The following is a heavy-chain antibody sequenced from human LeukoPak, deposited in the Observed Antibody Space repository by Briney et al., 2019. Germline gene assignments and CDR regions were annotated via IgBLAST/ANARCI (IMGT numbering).Heavy chain of an antibody. J-gene: IGHJ5*02. CDR2: IKYSGNT. CDR1: GGSINSGGHD. V-gene: IGHV4-31*03. Sequence: SQTLSLTCTVSGGSINSGGHDWSWIRQHPGQGLEWIGNIKYSGNTYYNPSLKRRVSISRDTSMNQFSLKLTSVTAADTAVYYCARDKMVRGVLGWFDPWGQGTLVTVSS. D-gene: IGHD3-10*01. CDR3: ARDKMVRGVLGWFDP.